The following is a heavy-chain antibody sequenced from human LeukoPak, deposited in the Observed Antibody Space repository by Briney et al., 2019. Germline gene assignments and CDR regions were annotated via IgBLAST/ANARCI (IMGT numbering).Heavy chain of an antibody. V-gene: IGHV1-69*04. Sequence: GASVKVSCKASGGTFSSYAISWVRQAPGQGLEWMGRIILILGIANYAQKFQGRVTITADKSTSTAYMELSSLRSEDTAVYYCARSDSSGYYSDYWGQGTLVTVSS. J-gene: IGHJ4*02. CDR3: ARSDSSGYYSDY. D-gene: IGHD3-22*01. CDR1: GGTFSSYA. CDR2: IILILGIA.